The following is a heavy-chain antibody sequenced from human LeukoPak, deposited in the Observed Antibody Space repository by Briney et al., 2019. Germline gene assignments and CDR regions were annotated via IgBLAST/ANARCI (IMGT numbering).Heavy chain of an antibody. CDR1: GGTFSSYA. D-gene: IGHD2-2*01. CDR2: IITIFGTA. CDR3: ARARYQLLPPTNYYYYMDV. Sequence: SVKVSFKASGGTFSSYAISWVRQAPGQGLEWMGGIITIFGTANYAQKFQGRVTITADESTSTAYMELSSLRSEDTAVYYCARARYQLLPPTNYYYYMDVWGKGTTVTVSS. V-gene: IGHV1-69*01. J-gene: IGHJ6*03.